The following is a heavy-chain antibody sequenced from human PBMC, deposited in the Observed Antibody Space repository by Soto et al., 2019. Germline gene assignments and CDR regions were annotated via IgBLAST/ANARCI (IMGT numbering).Heavy chain of an antibody. Sequence: QVQLVESGGGVVQPGRSLRLSCVVSGFTFSNYSMHWVRQAPGEGLQWVAVISYDGRDEQYADSVKGRFIVSRDNSKNTVYLQMNSLRLEDTAVYSCAKQESGSYFDFWGHGTLVTVSS. V-gene: IGHV3-30*18. D-gene: IGHD1-26*01. J-gene: IGHJ4*01. CDR1: GFTFSNYS. CDR3: AKQESGSYFDF. CDR2: ISYDGRDE.